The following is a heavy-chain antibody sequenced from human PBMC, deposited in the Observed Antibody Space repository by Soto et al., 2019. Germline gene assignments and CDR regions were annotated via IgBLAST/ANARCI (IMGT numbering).Heavy chain of an antibody. D-gene: IGHD3-10*01. CDR2: IFYSGAT. CDR3: ARHGSGPESQPPVFYYFDY. CDR1: GGGVSRYRQY. Sequence: LETLSLTCTVAGGGVSRYRQYWGCIRQPQGRGLEWNGSIFYSGATYYNPSLNSRVTITVDPSKQQFSLRLISVTAADTAVYYCARHGSGPESQPPVFYYFDYWGQGTPVPVSS. V-gene: IGHV4-39*01. J-gene: IGHJ4*02.